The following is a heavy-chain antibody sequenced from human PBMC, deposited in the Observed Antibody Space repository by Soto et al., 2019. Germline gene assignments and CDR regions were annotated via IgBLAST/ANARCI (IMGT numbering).Heavy chain of an antibody. CDR1: GGSINTFY. CDR2: IFSSGST. V-gene: IGHV4-4*07. CDR3: AREGSYSAYNFAHGIQLWSFDF. Sequence: LSLTCTVSGGSINTFYWSWVRQPAGKGLEWIGRIFSSGSTSFNPSLESRVAMSVDTSKNHFSLNLSSVTAADMAVYYCAREGSYSAYNFAHGIQLWSFDFWGQGALVTVS. J-gene: IGHJ4*02. D-gene: IGHD5-12*01.